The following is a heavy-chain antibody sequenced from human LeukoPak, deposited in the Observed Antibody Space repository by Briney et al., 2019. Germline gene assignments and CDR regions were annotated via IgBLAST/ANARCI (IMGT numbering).Heavy chain of an antibody. J-gene: IGHJ4*02. CDR1: GFIFSSYA. D-gene: IGHD3-10*01. CDR3: AKDAVLLWFGESSSDFDY. V-gene: IGHV3-23*01. Sequence: GGSLRLSCAASGFIFSSYAMCWVRQAPGKGLEWVSGISGSGGSTYYLDSVKGRFTISRDNSKNTLYLQMNSLRAEDTAVYYCAKDAVLLWFGESSSDFDYWGQGTLVTVSS. CDR2: ISGSGGST.